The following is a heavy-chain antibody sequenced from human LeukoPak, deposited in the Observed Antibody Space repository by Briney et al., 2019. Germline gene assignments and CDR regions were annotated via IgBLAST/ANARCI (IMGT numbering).Heavy chain of an antibody. CDR2: ISDSGGST. CDR1: GFILSSYA. V-gene: IGHV3-23*01. D-gene: IGHD3-3*01. CDR3: AKGLRKWSPSGIDI. J-gene: IGHJ3*02. Sequence: GGSLRLSCAASGFILSSYAISWVRQAPGKGLEWVSGISDSGGSTYYADSVKGRFTISRDNSKNTLYLQMNSLRAEDTAVYCCAKGLRKWSPSGIDIWGQGTMVTVSS.